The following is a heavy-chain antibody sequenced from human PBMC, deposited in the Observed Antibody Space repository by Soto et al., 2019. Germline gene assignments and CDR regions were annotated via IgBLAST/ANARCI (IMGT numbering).Heavy chain of an antibody. D-gene: IGHD6-19*01. J-gene: IGHJ4*02. V-gene: IGHV4-59*01. CDR1: GGTISGFD. CDR3: ARGAWSNDY. CDR2: INSSGGT. Sequence: SETLSLTCIVSGGTISGFDWSWTRQPPGKGLERIGDINSSGGTNYNPSLASRVTISADTSRNQFPLKLRSVTAADTAVYYCARGAWSNDYWGQGILVTVSS.